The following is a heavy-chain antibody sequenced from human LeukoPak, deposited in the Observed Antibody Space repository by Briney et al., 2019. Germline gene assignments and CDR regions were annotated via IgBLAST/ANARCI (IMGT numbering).Heavy chain of an antibody. CDR2: INPSGGST. D-gene: IGHD6-19*01. V-gene: IGHV1-46*01. CDR3: ARVAVAGNYFDY. CDR1: GYTFTSYY. J-gene: IGHJ4*02. Sequence: ASVKVSCKAPGYTFTSYYMHWVRQAPGQGLEWMGIINPSGGSTSYAQKFQGRVTMTRDTSTSTVYMELSSLRSEDTAVYYCARVAVAGNYFDYWGQGTLVTVSS.